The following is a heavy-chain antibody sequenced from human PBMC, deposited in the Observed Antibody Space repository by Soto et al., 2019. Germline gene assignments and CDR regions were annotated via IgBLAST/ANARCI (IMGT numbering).Heavy chain of an antibody. D-gene: IGHD2-21*01. CDR3: TTDSYFTSKLVRFDY. V-gene: IGHV3-15*07. J-gene: IGHJ4*01. CDR2: IKSQVNGGTP. Sequence: PGGSLRLSCAASGFPFSTAWINWVRQAPGKGLEWVGRIKSQVNGGTPDFAAPVRGRFAISRDDSRSMVYLQMNRLKTEDTAVYYCTTDSYFTSKLVRFDYWGLGTLVTVSS. CDR1: GFPFSTAW.